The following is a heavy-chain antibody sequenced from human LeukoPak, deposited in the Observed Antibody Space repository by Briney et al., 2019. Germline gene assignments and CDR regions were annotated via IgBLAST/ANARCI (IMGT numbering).Heavy chain of an antibody. CDR2: ISGSGGST. CDR3: GKEGGLYDSGGYFDY. CDR1: GFTFSSYS. J-gene: IGHJ4*02. D-gene: IGHD3-3*01. V-gene: IGHV3-23*01. Sequence: GGSLGLSCAASGFTFSSYSMNWVRQAPGKGLEWVSAISGSGGSTYYADSVKGRFTISRGNSQNTLYLQMNSLRAEDTAVYYCGKEGGLYDSGGYFDYWAQGTLVTVSS.